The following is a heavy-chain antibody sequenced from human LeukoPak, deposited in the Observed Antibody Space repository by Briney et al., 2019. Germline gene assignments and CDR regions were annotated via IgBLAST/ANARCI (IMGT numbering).Heavy chain of an antibody. CDR2: IRSKANGGTI. Sequence: GRSLRLSCTASGFTFGDYAMSWFRQAPGKGLEWVGFIRSKANGGTIEYAASVKGRFTISRDDSKSIAYLQMNSLKTEDTAVYYCTRGGSYQLFDYWGQGTLVTVSS. D-gene: IGHD1-26*01. CDR3: TRGGSYQLFDY. V-gene: IGHV3-49*03. J-gene: IGHJ4*02. CDR1: GFTFGDYA.